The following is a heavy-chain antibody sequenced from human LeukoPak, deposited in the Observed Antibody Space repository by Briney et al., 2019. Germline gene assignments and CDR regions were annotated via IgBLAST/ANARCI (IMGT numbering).Heavy chain of an antibody. J-gene: IGHJ4*02. CDR2: IYYSGST. Sequence: SETLSLTCTVSGGFISSSSYYWGWIRQPPGKGLEWIGSIYYSGSTYYNPSLKSRVTISVDTSKNQFSLKLSSVTAADTAVYYCARQTGAEGFDYWGQGTLVTVSS. V-gene: IGHV4-39*01. CDR3: ARQTGAEGFDY. CDR1: GGFISSSSYY. D-gene: IGHD1-14*01.